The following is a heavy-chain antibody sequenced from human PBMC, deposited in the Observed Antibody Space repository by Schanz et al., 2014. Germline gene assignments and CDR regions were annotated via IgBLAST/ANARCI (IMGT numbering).Heavy chain of an antibody. CDR3: ARGTMPGTFDI. V-gene: IGHV1-69*02. CDR2: IIPVLNIA. D-gene: IGHD2-2*01. CDR1: GGTFSSYT. J-gene: IGHJ3*02. Sequence: QVQLVQSGAEVKKPGSSVKVSCKLSGGTFSSYTISWMRQAPGQGLEWMGKIIPVLNIATYAQQFQGRVTFTADKSTSTAYMELSSLRYEDTALYYCARGTMPGTFDIWGQGTMVTVSS.